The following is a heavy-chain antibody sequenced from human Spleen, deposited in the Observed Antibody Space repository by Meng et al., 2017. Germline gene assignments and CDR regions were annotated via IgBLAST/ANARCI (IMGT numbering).Heavy chain of an antibody. CDR3: AREAKSTVTTYYFDY. CDR1: SGSIFTSNYY. Sequence: SETLSLTCTVSSGSIFTSNYYWIWIRQPPGKGLEWIGTTFYNGITYYNPSLRSRVTISVDTSKNHFSLKLSSVTAADTAVFYCAREAKSTVTTYYFDYWGQGTLVTVSS. V-gene: IGHV4-39*07. CDR2: TFYNGIT. J-gene: IGHJ4*02. D-gene: IGHD4-17*01.